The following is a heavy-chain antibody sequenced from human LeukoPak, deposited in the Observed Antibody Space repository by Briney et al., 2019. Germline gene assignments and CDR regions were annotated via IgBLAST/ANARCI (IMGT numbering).Heavy chain of an antibody. J-gene: IGHJ4*02. Sequence: ASVKVSCKASGHTLTNYAITWVRQAPGQGLEWVGWISAYSGDTRYGQNLQGRVTMTTDKSTATAYMELRSLKSDDTAVYYCARLVNEYQPLKTDDNWGQGTLVTVSS. D-gene: IGHD1-14*01. CDR1: GHTLTNYA. CDR3: ARLVNEYQPLKTDDN. V-gene: IGHV1-18*01. CDR2: ISAYSGDT.